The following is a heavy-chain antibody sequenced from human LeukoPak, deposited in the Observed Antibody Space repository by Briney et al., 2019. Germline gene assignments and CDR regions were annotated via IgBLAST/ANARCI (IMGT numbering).Heavy chain of an antibody. Sequence: GGSLRLSCAASGFTFSSYAMSWVRQAPGKGLEWVSAISGSGGSTYYADSVKGRFTISRDDSKNTLYLQMNSLKTEDTAVYYCTTDLYSSSSSLGYWGQGTLVTVSS. D-gene: IGHD6-6*01. CDR1: GFTFSSYA. CDR3: TTDLYSSSSSLGY. V-gene: IGHV3-23*01. CDR2: ISGSGGST. J-gene: IGHJ4*02.